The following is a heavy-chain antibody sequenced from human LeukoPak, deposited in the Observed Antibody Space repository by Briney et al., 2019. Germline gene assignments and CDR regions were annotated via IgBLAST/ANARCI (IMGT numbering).Heavy chain of an antibody. D-gene: IGHD6-6*01. V-gene: IGHV3-11*01. CDR2: ISSGGSTI. Sequence: GGSLRLSRAASGFTLIDYYMSWIRQARGKGLEWVSYISSGGSTIYYADSVKGRFTISRDNAKNSLCLQMNSLRAEDTAVYDCAIDSSSSSDFHYWGQGTLVTVSS. CDR3: AIDSSSSSDFHY. CDR1: GFTLIDYY. J-gene: IGHJ4*02.